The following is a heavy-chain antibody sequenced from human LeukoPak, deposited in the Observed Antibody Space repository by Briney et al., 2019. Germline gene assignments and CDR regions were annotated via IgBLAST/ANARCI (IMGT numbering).Heavy chain of an antibody. CDR1: GFTFSSYA. V-gene: IGHV3-23*01. Sequence: GSLRLPCAASGFTFSSYAMRWVRQAPGQGLEWVSAISGSVGSTYYADSVKGRFTIPRDNTKNTLYMQMNSLRAEDTVVYYCAKSPGSGWYLDYGGQGTRVTVSS. J-gene: IGHJ4*02. D-gene: IGHD6-19*01. CDR3: AKSPGSGWYLDY. CDR2: ISGSVGST.